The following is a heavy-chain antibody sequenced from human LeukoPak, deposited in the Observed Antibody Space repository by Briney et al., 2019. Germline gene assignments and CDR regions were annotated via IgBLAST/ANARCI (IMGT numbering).Heavy chain of an antibody. J-gene: IGHJ3*02. CDR2: IYYSGST. V-gene: IGHV4-30-4*08. CDR3: ARDQAGYCSSTSCYTAFDI. CDR1: GGSISSGDYY. D-gene: IGHD2-2*02. Sequence: SETLSLTCTVSGGSISSGDYYWSWIRQPPGKGLEWIGYIYYSGSTYYNPSLKSRVTISVDTSKNQFSLKLSSVTAADTAVYYCARDQAGYCSSTSCYTAFDIWGQGTMVTVSS.